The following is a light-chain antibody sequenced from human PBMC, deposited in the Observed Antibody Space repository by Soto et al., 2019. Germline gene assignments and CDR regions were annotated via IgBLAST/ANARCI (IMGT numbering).Light chain of an antibody. CDR2: DVS. Sequence: QSALTQSASVSGSPGQSITISCTGTSSDVGGYNYVSWYQQHPGKAPKLMIYDVSNRPSGVSNRFSGSKSGNTASLTISGLQAEAEADYYCSSYTSSSTYVIFGGGTKVTVL. J-gene: IGLJ2*01. CDR3: SSYTSSSTYVI. CDR1: SSDVGGYNY. V-gene: IGLV2-14*01.